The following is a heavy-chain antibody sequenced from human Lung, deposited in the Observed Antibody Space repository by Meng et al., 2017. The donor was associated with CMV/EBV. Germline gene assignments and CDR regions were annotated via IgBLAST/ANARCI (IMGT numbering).Heavy chain of an antibody. Sequence: GESLKISCAASGLSFSGYWMTWVRQAPGKGLEWVANIKTDGSEKYYLDSVKGRFTISRDNAKNSLYLQMNNLRAEDTGVYYCVTAALTRGSAHWGLGTLVTVSS. CDR1: GLSFSGYW. CDR2: IKTDGSEK. D-gene: IGHD6-25*01. V-gene: IGHV3-7*01. J-gene: IGHJ4*02. CDR3: VTAALTRGSAH.